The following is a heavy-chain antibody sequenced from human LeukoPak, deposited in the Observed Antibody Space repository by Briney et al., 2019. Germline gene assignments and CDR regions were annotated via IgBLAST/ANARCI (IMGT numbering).Heavy chain of an antibody. CDR1: GGSVSTSH. Sequence: SETLSLTCTVSGGSVSTSHWNWIRQSPKKGLERIGNVDYSGTTKYNPSLRSRVTLSLDTSKNQFSLKLRSVTAADTALYYCTRGYYEPFDRWGQGTLVTVSS. CDR2: VDYSGTT. J-gene: IGHJ4*02. V-gene: IGHV4-59*02. D-gene: IGHD3-22*01. CDR3: TRGYYEPFDR.